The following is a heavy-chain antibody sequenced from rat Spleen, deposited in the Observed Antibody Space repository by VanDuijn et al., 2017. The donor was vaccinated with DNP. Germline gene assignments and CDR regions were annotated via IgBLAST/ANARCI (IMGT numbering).Heavy chain of an antibody. D-gene: IGHD5-1*01. J-gene: IGHJ3*01. Sequence: EVQLVESGGGLVQPGRSLKLSXAASGFTXSDYYMAWXXQAPKKGLEWVATIIFDGRGTYYGDSVKGRFTLSRDNAKNTLYLQMNSLISEDTATYYCARDRTGTWFAYWGQGTLVTVSS. CDR1: GFTXSDYY. V-gene: IGHV5-22*01. CDR3: ARDRTGTWFAY. CDR2: IIFDGRGT.